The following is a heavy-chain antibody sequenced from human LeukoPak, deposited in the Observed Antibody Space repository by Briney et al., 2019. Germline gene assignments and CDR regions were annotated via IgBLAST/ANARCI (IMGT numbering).Heavy chain of an antibody. CDR1: GGSISSYY. CDR3: ARTYSWSGGYMDV. J-gene: IGHJ6*03. V-gene: IGHV4-59*01. Sequence: SETLSLTCTVSGGSISSYYWSWIRRPPGKGLEWIGYIYYSGSTNYNPSLKSRVTISVDTSKNQFSLKLSSVTAADTAVYYCARTYSWSGGYMDVWGKGTTVTVSS. CDR2: IYYSGST. D-gene: IGHD3-10*01.